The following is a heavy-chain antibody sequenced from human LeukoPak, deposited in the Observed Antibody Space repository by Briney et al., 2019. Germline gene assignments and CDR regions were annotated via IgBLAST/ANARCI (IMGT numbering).Heavy chain of an antibody. V-gene: IGHV1-46*01. CDR1: GFTFSSYD. CDR3: ARVKRGRVVGVVGDYFDY. J-gene: IGHJ4*02. CDR2: INPSGGST. D-gene: IGHD1-26*01. Sequence: GGSLRLSCAASGFTFSSYDMHWVRQAPGQGLEWMGIINPSGGSTSYAQKFQGRVTMTRDMSTSTVYMELSSLRSEDTAVYYCARVKRGRVVGVVGDYFDYWGQGTLVTVSS.